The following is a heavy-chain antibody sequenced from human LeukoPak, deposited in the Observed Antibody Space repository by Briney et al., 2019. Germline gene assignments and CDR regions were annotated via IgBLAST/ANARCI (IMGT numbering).Heavy chain of an antibody. CDR1: VFTFSSYA. J-gene: IGHJ4*02. Sequence: GGALRVSRAPSVFTFSSYAISWVRQAPGKGLEWVSAVSDSGPSTYYADSVKGRLTISRDNSKNTLYLQMTSLRAEDTAIYCGAKQDIRISGWNDWGQGTLVTVSS. D-gene: IGHD6-19*01. CDR3: AKQDIRISGWND. V-gene: IGHV3-23*01. CDR2: VSDSGPST.